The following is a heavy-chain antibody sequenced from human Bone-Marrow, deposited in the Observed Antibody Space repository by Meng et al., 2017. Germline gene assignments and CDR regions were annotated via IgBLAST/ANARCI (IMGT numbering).Heavy chain of an antibody. D-gene: IGHD2-15*01. V-gene: IGHV1-2*02. J-gene: IGHJ6*02. CDR2: INPNSGGT. Sequence: ASVKVSCKASGYTFTGYYMHWVRQAPGQGLEWMGWINPNSGGTNYAQKFQGRVTMTRDTSISTAYMELRSLRSDDTAVYYCARSVLYCSGGSCYESTYYYYGMDVWGQGTTVTVSS. CDR3: ARSVLYCSGGSCYESTYYYYGMDV. CDR1: GYTFTGYY.